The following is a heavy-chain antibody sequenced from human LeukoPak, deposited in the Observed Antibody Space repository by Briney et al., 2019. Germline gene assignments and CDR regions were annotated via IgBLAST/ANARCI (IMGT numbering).Heavy chain of an antibody. J-gene: IGHJ4*02. CDR2: INPNSGGT. D-gene: IGHD3-10*01. CDR1: GYTFTGYY. V-gene: IGHV1-2*02. Sequence: GASVKVSCKASGYTFTGYYMHWVRQAPGQGLEWMGWINPNSGGTNYAQKFQGRVTMTRDTSISTAYVELSRLRSDDTAVYYCARGVGWFGELSTDYWGQGTLVTVSS. CDR3: ARGVGWFGELSTDY.